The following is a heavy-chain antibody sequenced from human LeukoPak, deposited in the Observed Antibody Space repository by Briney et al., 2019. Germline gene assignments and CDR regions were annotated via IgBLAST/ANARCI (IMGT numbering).Heavy chain of an antibody. CDR2: MNPHSGNT. V-gene: IGHV1-8*02. Sequence: ASVKVSCKASGYTFTNYDINWVRQAPGQGLEWMGWMNPHSGNTDYAQRFQGRVTMTRNTSISTVYMELSNLRSEDTAVYYCARRTISDYWGQGTLVTVSS. CDR1: GYTFTNYD. J-gene: IGHJ4*02. D-gene: IGHD4/OR15-4a*01. CDR3: ARRTISDY.